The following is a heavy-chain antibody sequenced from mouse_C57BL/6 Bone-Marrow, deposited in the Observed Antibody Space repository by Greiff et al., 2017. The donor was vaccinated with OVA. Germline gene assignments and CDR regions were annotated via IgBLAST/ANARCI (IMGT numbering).Heavy chain of an antibody. CDR1: GYTFTSYW. Sequence: QVQLKQPGAELVRPGTSVKLSCKASGYTFTSYWMHWVKQRPGQGLEWIGVIDPSDSSTNYNQKFKGKATLTVDTSSSTAYKQLRSLTSGDSAVDYCASAYGSSWFAYWGQGTLVTVSA. CDR2: IDPSDSST. J-gene: IGHJ3*01. D-gene: IGHD1-1*01. V-gene: IGHV1-59*01. CDR3: ASAYGSSWFAY.